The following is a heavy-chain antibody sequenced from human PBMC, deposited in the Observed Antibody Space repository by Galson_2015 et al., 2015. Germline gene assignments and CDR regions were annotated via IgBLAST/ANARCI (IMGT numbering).Heavy chain of an antibody. CDR3: ARDRDIVVVPAAIRYYYYYGMDV. CDR1: GYTFTSYG. CDR2: ISAYNGNT. J-gene: IGHJ6*02. D-gene: IGHD2-2*01. Sequence: QSGAEVKKPGTSVKVSCKASGYTFTSYGISWVRQAPGQGLEWMGWISAYNGNTNYAQKLQGRVTMTTDTSTSTAYMELRSLRSDDTAVYYCARDRDIVVVPAAIRYYYYYGMDVWGQGTTVTVSS. V-gene: IGHV1-18*04.